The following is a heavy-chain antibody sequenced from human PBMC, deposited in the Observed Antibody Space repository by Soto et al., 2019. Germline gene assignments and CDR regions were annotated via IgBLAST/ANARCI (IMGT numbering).Heavy chain of an antibody. CDR1: GFTFSSYA. CDR3: AKESGGGKPHIVVVVAATPDY. Sequence: GGSLRLSCAASGFTFSSYAMSWVRQAPGKGLEWVSAISGSGGSTYYADSVKGRFTISRDNSKNTLYLQMNSLRAEDTAVYYCAKESGGGKPHIVVVVAATPDYWGQGTLVTVSS. CDR2: ISGSGGST. D-gene: IGHD2-15*01. J-gene: IGHJ4*02. V-gene: IGHV3-23*01.